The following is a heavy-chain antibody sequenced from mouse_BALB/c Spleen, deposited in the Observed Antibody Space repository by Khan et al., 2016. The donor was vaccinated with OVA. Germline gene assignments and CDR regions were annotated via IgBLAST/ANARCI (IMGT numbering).Heavy chain of an antibody. J-gene: IGHJ1*01. CDR2: IWSDGHT. D-gene: IGHD2-1*01. CDR1: GFSLTSYG. Sequence: QVQLKESGPGLVAPSQSLSITCTISGFSLTSYGVHWVRQPPGKGLEWLVVIWSDGHTTYNSALKSRLSISKDNSTSQVFLKMNSRQTDDTAMYYCAIHGYYGNYGPDFDVWGAGTTVTVSS. CDR3: AIHGYYGNYGPDFDV. V-gene: IGHV2-6-1*01.